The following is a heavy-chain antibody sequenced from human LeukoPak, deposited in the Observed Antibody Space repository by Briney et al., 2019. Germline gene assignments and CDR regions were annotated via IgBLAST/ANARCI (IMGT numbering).Heavy chain of an antibody. Sequence: NPGGSLRLSCAASGFTFSSYSMNWVRQAPGKGLEWVSSISSSSSYIYYADSVKGRFTISRDNAKNSLYLQMNSLRAEDTAVYYCAKDHGEWVGATAFDIWGQGTMVTVSS. V-gene: IGHV3-21*04. CDR3: AKDHGEWVGATAFDI. CDR2: ISSSSSYI. J-gene: IGHJ3*02. D-gene: IGHD1-26*01. CDR1: GFTFSSYS.